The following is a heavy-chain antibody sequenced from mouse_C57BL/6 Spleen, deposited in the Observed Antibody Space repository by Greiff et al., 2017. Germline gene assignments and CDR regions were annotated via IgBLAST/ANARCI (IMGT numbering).Heavy chain of an antibody. D-gene: IGHD2-5*01. Sequence: VQGVESGGGLVKPGGSLILSCAASGFNFSDYGMHWVRQAPEKGLEWIAYISSGSSTINYADTVQGRFTISRDNAKNTLFLQMTSMRYVDTAMYYCEMRDSNWKWFSYWGQGTLVTVSA. CDR2: ISSGSSTI. CDR3: EMRDSNWKWFSY. CDR1: GFNFSDYG. J-gene: IGHJ3*01. V-gene: IGHV5-17*01.